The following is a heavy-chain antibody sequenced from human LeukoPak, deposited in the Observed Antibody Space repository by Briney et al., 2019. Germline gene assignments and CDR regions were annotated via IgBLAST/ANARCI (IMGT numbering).Heavy chain of an antibody. V-gene: IGHV1-2*02. Sequence: ASVKVSCKASGYTFTGYYMHWVRQAPGQGLEWMGWINPNSGGTNYAQKFQGRVTMTRDTSISTAYMELSRLRSEDTAVYYCATEYSGSSTYYYYYMDVWGKGTTVTVSS. CDR2: INPNSGGT. J-gene: IGHJ6*03. CDR1: GYTFTGYY. CDR3: ATEYSGSSTYYYYYMDV. D-gene: IGHD1-26*01.